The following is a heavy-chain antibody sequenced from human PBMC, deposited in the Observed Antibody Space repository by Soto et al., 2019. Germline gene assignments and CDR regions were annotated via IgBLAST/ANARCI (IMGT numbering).Heavy chain of an antibody. CDR3: ARDPRIAAAGTSWFDP. J-gene: IGHJ5*02. V-gene: IGHV4-59*01. CDR1: GGSISSYY. Sequence: SETLSLTCTVSGGSISSYYWSWIWQPPGKGLEWIGYIYYSGSTNYNPSLKSRVTISVDTSKNQFSLELSSVTAADTAVYYCARDPRIAAAGTSWFDPWGQGTLVTVSS. CDR2: IYYSGST. D-gene: IGHD6-13*01.